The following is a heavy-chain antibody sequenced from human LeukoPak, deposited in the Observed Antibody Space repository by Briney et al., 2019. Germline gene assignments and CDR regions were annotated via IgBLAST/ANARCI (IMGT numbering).Heavy chain of an antibody. CDR1: GFTFDDYS. Sequence: GGSLRLSCAASGFTFDDYSMHWVRQAPGKGLEWVSLISWNGGSTYYADSVKGRFTISRDNSKNSLYLQMNSLRAEDTAFYYCAKDISIAAIKPYYFDYWGQGTLVIVSS. CDR2: ISWNGGST. CDR3: AKDISIAAIKPYYFDY. J-gene: IGHJ4*02. D-gene: IGHD6-6*01. V-gene: IGHV3-43D*03.